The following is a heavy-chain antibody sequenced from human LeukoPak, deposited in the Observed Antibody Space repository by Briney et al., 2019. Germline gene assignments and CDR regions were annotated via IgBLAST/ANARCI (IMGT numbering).Heavy chain of an antibody. CDR3: AREISHITIFGVVIKQNWFDP. J-gene: IGHJ5*02. CDR2: INHSGST. D-gene: IGHD3-3*01. CDR1: GGSFSGYY. V-gene: IGHV4-34*01. Sequence: SETLSLTCAVYGGSFSGYYWSWIRQPPGKGLEWIGEINHSGSTNYNPSLKSRVTISVDTSKNQFSLKLSSVTAADTAVYYCAREISHITIFGVVIKQNWFDPWGQGTLVTVSS.